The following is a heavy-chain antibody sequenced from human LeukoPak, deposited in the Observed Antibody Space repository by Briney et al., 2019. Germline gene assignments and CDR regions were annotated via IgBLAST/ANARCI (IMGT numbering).Heavy chain of an antibody. V-gene: IGHV3-74*01. CDR2: IKSDGST. CDR1: GFTFSSYW. J-gene: IGHJ1*01. D-gene: IGHD3-22*01. Sequence: GGSLRLSCAASGFTFSSYWMHWVRQAPGKGLVWVSRIKSDGSTKYAESVKGRFTISRDKAKNAVSLQMNSRRTEDTGVHYCARAPSEIGGYYPEYFRHWGQGTLVTVP. CDR3: ARAPSEIGGYYPEYFRH.